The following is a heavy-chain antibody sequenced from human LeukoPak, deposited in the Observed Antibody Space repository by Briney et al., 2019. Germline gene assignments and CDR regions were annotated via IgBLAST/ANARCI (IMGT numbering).Heavy chain of an antibody. Sequence: SVKVSCKASGGTFISYAISWVRQAPGQGLEWMGGIIPIFGTANYAQKFQGRVTITADESTSTAYMELSSLRSEDTAVYYCARASSSPYTAYYYYGMDVWGQGTTVTVSS. CDR3: ARASSSPYTAYYYYGMDV. D-gene: IGHD6-13*01. CDR1: GGTFISYA. CDR2: IIPIFGTA. V-gene: IGHV1-69*13. J-gene: IGHJ6*02.